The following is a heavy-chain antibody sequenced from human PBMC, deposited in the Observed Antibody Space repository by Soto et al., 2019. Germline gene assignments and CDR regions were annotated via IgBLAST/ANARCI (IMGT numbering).Heavy chain of an antibody. D-gene: IGHD1-26*01. J-gene: IGHJ5*02. Sequence: QVRLQESGPGLVKPSETLSLTCTVSGGSISSYYWTWIRQSPGKGLEWIGYIYYSDSINYNPTLTSLATIXXXTXXNPIYLRLRSVTAADAAVYYCARAFYVTTGYSLDPWGQGILVTVSS. CDR3: ARAFYVTTGYSLDP. CDR1: GGSISSYY. CDR2: IYYSDSI. V-gene: IGHV4-59*12.